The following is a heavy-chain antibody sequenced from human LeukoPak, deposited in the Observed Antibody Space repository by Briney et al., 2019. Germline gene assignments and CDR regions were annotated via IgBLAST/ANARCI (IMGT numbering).Heavy chain of an antibody. V-gene: IGHV4-59*01. CDR1: GGSISSYH. J-gene: IGHJ4*02. D-gene: IGHD2-15*01. CDR2: IYYSGST. Sequence: SKTLSLTCTVSGGSISSYHWSWIRQPPGKGLEWIGYIYYSGSTSYNPSLTSRVTISVDTSKNQFSLKLSSVTAADTAVYYCARAKWYYFDYWGQGTLVTVSS. CDR3: ARAKWYYFDY.